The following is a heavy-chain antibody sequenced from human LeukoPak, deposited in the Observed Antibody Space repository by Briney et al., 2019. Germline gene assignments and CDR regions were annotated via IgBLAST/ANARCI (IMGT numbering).Heavy chain of an antibody. CDR3: ARGSIPFDP. Sequence: GASVKVSCKASGGTFSSYAISWVRQAPGQGLEWMGRIIPILGIANYAQKFQGRVPMTTDTSTSTAYMELRSLRSDDTAVYYCARGSIPFDPWGQGTLVTVSS. CDR1: GGTFSSYA. D-gene: IGHD1-26*01. CDR2: IIPILGIA. V-gene: IGHV1-69*04. J-gene: IGHJ5*02.